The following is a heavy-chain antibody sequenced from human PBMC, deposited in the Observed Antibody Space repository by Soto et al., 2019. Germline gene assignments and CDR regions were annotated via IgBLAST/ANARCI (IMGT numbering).Heavy chain of an antibody. CDR3: ARDLHYYGMDV. CDR1: GGSISSGGYS. V-gene: IGHV4-30-2*01. Sequence: LPLTCAVSGGSISSGGYSWSWIRQPPGKGLEWIGYIYHSGSTYYNPSLKSRVTISVDRSKNQFSLKLSSVTAADTAVYYCARDLHYYGMDVWGQGTTVTVSS. CDR2: IYHSGST. J-gene: IGHJ6*02.